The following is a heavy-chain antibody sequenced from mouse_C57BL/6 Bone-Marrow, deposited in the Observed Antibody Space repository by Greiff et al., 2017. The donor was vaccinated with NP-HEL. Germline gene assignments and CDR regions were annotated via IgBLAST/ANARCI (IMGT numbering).Heavy chain of an antibody. V-gene: IGHV2-2*01. Sequence: VQLQQSGPGLVQPSQSLSITCTVSGFSLTSYGVHWVRQSPGKGLEWLGVIWSGGSTDYNAAFISGLSISKYNSKSQVFFKMNSLQADDTAIYYCARNAQYYGSSCLDYWGQGTTLTVSS. CDR1: GFSLTSYG. CDR3: ARNAQYYGSSCLDY. D-gene: IGHD1-1*01. CDR2: IWSGGST. J-gene: IGHJ2*01.